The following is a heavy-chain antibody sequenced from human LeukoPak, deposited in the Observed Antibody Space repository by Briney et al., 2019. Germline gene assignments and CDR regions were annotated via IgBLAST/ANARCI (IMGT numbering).Heavy chain of an antibody. CDR3: ARDVRFIPSSGSESYRQDV. CDR2: IYSTGST. CDR1: GGSISNYY. Sequence: SETLSLTCTVSGGSISNYYWSWLRQPAGKGLEWIGRIYSTGSTNYNPSLKSRVTMSVDTSKNQFSLRLNSVTAADTAVYYCARDVRFIPSSGSESYRQDVWGKGTTVTVSS. D-gene: IGHD3-10*01. J-gene: IGHJ6*04. V-gene: IGHV4-4*07.